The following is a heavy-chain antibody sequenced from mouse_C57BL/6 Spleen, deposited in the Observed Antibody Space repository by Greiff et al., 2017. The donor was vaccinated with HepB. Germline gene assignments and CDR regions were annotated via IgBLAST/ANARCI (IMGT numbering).Heavy chain of an antibody. J-gene: IGHJ1*03. CDR3: ARDQRDSYFDV. V-gene: IGHV5-4*01. CDR2: ISDGGSYT. D-gene: IGHD3-3*01. CDR1: GFTFSSYA. Sequence: EVKLVESGGGLVKPGGSLKLSCAASGFTFSSYAMSWVRQTPEKRLEWVATISDGGSYTYYPDNVKGRFTISRDNAKNNLYLQMSHLKSEDTAMYSCARDQRDSYFDVWGTGTTVTVSS.